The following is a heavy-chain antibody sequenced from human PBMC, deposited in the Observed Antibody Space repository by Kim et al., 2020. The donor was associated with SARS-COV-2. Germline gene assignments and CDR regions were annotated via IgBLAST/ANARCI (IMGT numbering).Heavy chain of an antibody. CDR3: ARTSIAVAGTGWFDP. J-gene: IGHJ5*02. D-gene: IGHD6-19*01. CDR1: GFTFSSDS. Sequence: GGSLRLSCAASGFTFSSDSMNWVRQAPGKGLERVSYISSGSSTIYYADSVKGRFTISRDNAKNSLYLQMNSLRAEDTAVDYCARTSIAVAGTGWFDPWG. V-gene: IGHV3-48*04. CDR2: ISSGSSTI.